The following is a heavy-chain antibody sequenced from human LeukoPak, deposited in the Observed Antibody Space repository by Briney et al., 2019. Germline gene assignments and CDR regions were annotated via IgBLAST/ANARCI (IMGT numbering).Heavy chain of an antibody. Sequence: GASLKFSCKASGGTFSSYTMSWVRQAPGQGHEWMGRIIPILGIANYAQKFQGRVTITADKSTSTAYMELSSLRSEDTAVYYCARVGRGDTLDYWGQGTLVTVSS. V-gene: IGHV1-69*02. CDR2: IIPILGIA. CDR1: GGTFSSYT. CDR3: ARVGRGDTLDY. D-gene: IGHD2-21*02. J-gene: IGHJ4*02.